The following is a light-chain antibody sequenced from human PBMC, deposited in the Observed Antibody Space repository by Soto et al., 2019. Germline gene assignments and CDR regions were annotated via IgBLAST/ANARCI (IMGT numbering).Light chain of an antibody. J-gene: IGKJ2*01. CDR3: QQYYSYPRSN. V-gene: IGKV1-8*01. CDR1: QGIRSY. Sequence: AIRMTQSPSSLSASTGGRVTITCRASQGIRSYLAWYQQNPGKAPKLLIYAASTLQSGVPSRFSGSGSGTDFTLTISCLQSEDFSTYYCQQYYSYPRSNFGQGNKLEIK. CDR2: AAS.